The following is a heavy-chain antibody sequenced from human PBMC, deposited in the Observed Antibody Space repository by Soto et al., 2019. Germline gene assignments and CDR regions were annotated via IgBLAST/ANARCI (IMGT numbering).Heavy chain of an antibody. CDR3: AGGLYASSGFSNAFDI. V-gene: IGHV4-59*01. D-gene: IGHD3-22*01. J-gene: IGHJ3*02. CDR2: IYYSGSV. Sequence: QVQLQESGPGLVKPSETLSLTCTVSGVSISSSYWSWIRQSPGKEMQWIGYIYYSGSVKYNPSLNNPVTISAEMSRNQVSLRVPPVTAADTALYYCAGGLYASSGFSNAFDIWGQGTMVTVSS. CDR1: GVSISSSY.